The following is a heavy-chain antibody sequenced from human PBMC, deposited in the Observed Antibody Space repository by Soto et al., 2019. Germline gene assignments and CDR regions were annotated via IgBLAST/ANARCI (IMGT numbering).Heavy chain of an antibody. CDR3: ARDLEQLVSYYYYYGMDV. V-gene: IGHV3-33*01. Sequence: QVQLVESGGGVVQPGRSLRLSCAASGFTFSSYGMHWVRQAPGKGLEWVAVIWYDGRNKYYADSVKGRFTISRDNSKNPLYLQINRLRAEDTAVYYCARDLEQLVSYYYYYGMDVWGQGTTVTVSS. CDR2: IWYDGRNK. D-gene: IGHD6-13*01. J-gene: IGHJ6*02. CDR1: GFTFSSYG.